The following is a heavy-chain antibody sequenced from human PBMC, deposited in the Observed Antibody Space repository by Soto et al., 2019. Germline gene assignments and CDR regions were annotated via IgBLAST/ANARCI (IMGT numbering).Heavy chain of an antibody. D-gene: IGHD3-3*01. CDR1: GGTFSSYA. J-gene: IGHJ6*02. Sequence: SVKVSCKASGGTFSSYAISWVRQAPGQGLEWMGGIIPIFGTANYAQKFQGRVTITADKSASTAYMELSSLRSEDTAVYYCARDWGTYYDFWSGSAMDVWGQGTTVTVSS. CDR3: ARDWGTYYDFWSGSAMDV. CDR2: IIPIFGTA. V-gene: IGHV1-69*06.